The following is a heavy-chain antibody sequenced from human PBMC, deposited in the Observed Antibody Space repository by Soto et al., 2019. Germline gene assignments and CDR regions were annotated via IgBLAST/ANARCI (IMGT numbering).Heavy chain of an antibody. CDR3: ARDGSSWYYYYYYGMDV. V-gene: IGHV3-30-3*01. D-gene: IGHD6-13*01. CDR2: ISYDGSNK. Sequence: GGSLRLSCAASGFTFSSYAMHWVRQAPGKGLEWVAVISYDGSNKYYADSVKGRFTISRDNSKNTLYLQMNSLRAEDTAVYYCARDGSSWYYYYYYGMDVWGQGTTVTVSS. CDR1: GFTFSSYA. J-gene: IGHJ6*02.